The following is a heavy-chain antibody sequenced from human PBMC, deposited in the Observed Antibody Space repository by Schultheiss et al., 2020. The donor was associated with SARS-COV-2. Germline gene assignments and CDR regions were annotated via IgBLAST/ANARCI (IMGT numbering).Heavy chain of an antibody. V-gene: IGHV4-31*03. CDR1: GGSISSGGYY. J-gene: IGHJ5*02. CDR3: ARVGIAAPWFDP. D-gene: IGHD6-6*01. CDR2: IYYSGST. Sequence: SQTLSLTCTVSGGSISSGGYYWSWIRQHPGKGLEWIGYIYYSGSTNYNPSLKSRVTMSVDTSKNQFSLKLSSVTAADTAVYYCARVGIAAPWFDPWGQGTLVTVSS.